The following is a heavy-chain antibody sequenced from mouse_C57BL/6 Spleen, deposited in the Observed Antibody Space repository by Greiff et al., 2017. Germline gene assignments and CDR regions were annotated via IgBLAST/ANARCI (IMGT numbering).Heavy chain of an antibody. CDR2: IRNKANNHAT. J-gene: IGHJ1*03. D-gene: IGHD1-1*01. CDR1: GFTFSDAW. Sequence: EVKLMESGGGLVQPGGSMKLSCAASGFTFSDAWMDWVRQSPEKGLEWVAEIRNKANNHATYYAESVKGRFTISRDDSKSSVYMQMNSLRAEDTGIYYCTLPYYYGSSYWYFDVWGTGTTVTVSS. CDR3: TLPYYYGSSYWYFDV. V-gene: IGHV6-6*01.